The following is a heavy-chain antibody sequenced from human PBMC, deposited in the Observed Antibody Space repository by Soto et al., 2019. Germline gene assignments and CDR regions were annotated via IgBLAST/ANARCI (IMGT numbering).Heavy chain of an antibody. Sequence: GKVGCKGPSYMLTDHFIHWVRQAPGQGLEWMGWINPNNGATHYGLSFQGRVTMTRDTSISTAYMELSSLRSDDTAVYYCASHDPGARFDPWGQGTLVTVSS. V-gene: IGHV1-2*02. CDR3: ASHDPGARFDP. D-gene: IGHD1-1*01. CDR1: SYMLTDHF. CDR2: INPNNGAT. J-gene: IGHJ5*02.